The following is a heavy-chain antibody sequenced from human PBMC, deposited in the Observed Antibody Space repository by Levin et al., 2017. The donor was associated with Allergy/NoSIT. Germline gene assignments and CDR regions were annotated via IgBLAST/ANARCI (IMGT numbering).Heavy chain of an antibody. J-gene: IGHJ4*02. D-gene: IGHD3-22*01. CDR3: AGSLGYDSSGYNDY. CDR2: IIPIFGTA. Sequence: KISCKASGGTFSSYAISWVRQAPGQGLEWMGGIIPIFGTANYAQKFQGRFTITADESTSTAYMGLSSLRSEDTAVYYCAGSLGYDSSGYNDYWGQGTMVTVSS. CDR1: GGTFSSYA. V-gene: IGHV1-69*01.